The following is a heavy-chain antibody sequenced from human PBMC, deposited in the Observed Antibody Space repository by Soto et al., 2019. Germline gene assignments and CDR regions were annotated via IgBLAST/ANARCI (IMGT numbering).Heavy chain of an antibody. J-gene: IGHJ5*02. V-gene: IGHV1-3*01. CDR1: GYTFTSYA. CDR2: INAGNGNT. D-gene: IGHD3-10*01. CDR3: ARDKYGSGSYSWIDP. Sequence: ASVKVSCKASGYTFTSYAMHWVRQAPGQRLEWMGWINAGNGNTKYSQKFQGRVTITRDTSASTAYMELSSLRSEDTAVYYCARDKYGSGSYSWIDPWGQGTLVTVSS.